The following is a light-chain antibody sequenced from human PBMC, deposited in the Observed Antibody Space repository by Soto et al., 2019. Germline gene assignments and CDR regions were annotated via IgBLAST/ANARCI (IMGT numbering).Light chain of an antibody. J-gene: IGLJ2*01. CDR3: TSYASGISHLV. V-gene: IGLV2-14*01. Sequence: QSALTQPASVSGSPGQSITLSCTGTSSDIGGYDYVSWYQRHPGKAPKLIIYDVNNRPSGVSNSFSGSKSGNTASLTISGLQAEDEADYYCTSYASGISHLVFCGGTKLT. CDR2: DVN. CDR1: SSDIGGYDY.